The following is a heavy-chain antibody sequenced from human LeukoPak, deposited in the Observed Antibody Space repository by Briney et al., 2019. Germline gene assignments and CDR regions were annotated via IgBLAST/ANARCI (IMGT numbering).Heavy chain of an antibody. D-gene: IGHD3-10*01. Sequence: SGGSLRLSCAASGFPFSNNVMTWVRQAPGRGLDWLSAISGGGDTYYADSVKGRFTISRDNSKNILYLQMSSLTAEDTAVYYCAKTFPYGTTWFGFCDYWGQGALVTVSS. CDR3: AKTFPYGTTWFGFCDY. J-gene: IGHJ4*02. CDR1: GFPFSNNV. V-gene: IGHV3-23*01. CDR2: ISGGGDT.